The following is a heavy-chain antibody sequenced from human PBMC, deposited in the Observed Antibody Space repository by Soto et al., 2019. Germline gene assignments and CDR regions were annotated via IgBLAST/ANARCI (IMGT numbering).Heavy chain of an antibody. V-gene: IGHV1-69*13. CDR1: GGTFSSYA. Sequence: SVKVSCKASGGTFSSYAISWVRQAPGQGLEWMGGIIPIFGTANYAQKFQGRVTITADESTSTAYMELSSLRSEDTAVYYCAREGVVPAATSYYYGSGSPLDYWGQGTLVTVSS. J-gene: IGHJ4*02. CDR2: IIPIFGTA. D-gene: IGHD3-10*01. CDR3: AREGVVPAATSYYYGSGSPLDY.